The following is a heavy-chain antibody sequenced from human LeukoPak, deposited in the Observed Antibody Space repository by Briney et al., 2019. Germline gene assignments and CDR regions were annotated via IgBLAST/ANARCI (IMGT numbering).Heavy chain of an antibody. CDR3: AKFGSNSWTRYFDP. D-gene: IGHD6-13*01. Sequence: GGSLRLSCAASGFTFSSYAMSWVRQAPGKGLEWVSAISGSGGSTYYADSVKGRFTISRDNSKSTLYLQMNSLRAEDTAVYYCAKFGSNSWTRYFDPWGQGTLVTVSS. J-gene: IGHJ5*02. CDR1: GFTFSSYA. V-gene: IGHV3-23*01. CDR2: ISGSGGST.